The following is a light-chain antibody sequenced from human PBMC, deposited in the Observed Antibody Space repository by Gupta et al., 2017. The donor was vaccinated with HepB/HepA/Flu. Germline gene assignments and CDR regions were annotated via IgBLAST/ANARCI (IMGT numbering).Light chain of an antibody. Sequence: QSALTQPASVSGSPGQSITISCTGTSSDVGGYNYVSWYQQHPGKAPKLMIYDVSNRPSGVSNRSSGSKSGNTASLTISGLQAEDEADYYCSSYTSSSTGVFGGGTKLTVL. CDR2: DVS. CDR1: SSDVGGYNY. CDR3: SSYTSSSTGV. V-gene: IGLV2-14*01. J-gene: IGLJ2*01.